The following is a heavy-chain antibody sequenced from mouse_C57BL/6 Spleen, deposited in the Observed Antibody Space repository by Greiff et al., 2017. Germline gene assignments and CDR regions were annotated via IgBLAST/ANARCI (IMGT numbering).Heavy chain of an antibody. CDR3: AKGLSTTVVPWYFDV. CDR2: IYPSDGST. V-gene: IGHV1-85*01. J-gene: IGHJ1*03. D-gene: IGHD1-1*01. Sequence: QVQLQQSGPELVKPGASVKLSCKASGYTFTSYDINWVKQRPGQGLEWIGWIYPSDGSTKYNEKFKGKATLPVDTSSSTAYMERHSLTSEDSAVYFGAKGLSTTVVPWYFDVWGTGTTVTVSS. CDR1: GYTFTSYD.